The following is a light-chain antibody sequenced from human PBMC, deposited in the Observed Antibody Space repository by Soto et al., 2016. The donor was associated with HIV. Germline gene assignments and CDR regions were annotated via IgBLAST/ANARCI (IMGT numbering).Light chain of an antibody. V-gene: IGLV3-21*03. J-gene: IGLJ2*01. Sequence: SYELTQPPSVSVAPGKTARVTCGGNNIGDKAVHWFQQKPGQAPVLVVYDDNYRPSGIPERFSGSNSGHTATLTISRVEAGDEADYYCEVWDDIGDQRVFGGGIKVTVV. CDR1: NIGDKA. CDR3: EVWDDIGDQRV. CDR2: DDN.